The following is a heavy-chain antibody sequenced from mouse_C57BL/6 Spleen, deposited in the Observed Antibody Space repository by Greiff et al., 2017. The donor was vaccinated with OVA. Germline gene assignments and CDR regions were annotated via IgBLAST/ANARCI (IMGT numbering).Heavy chain of an antibody. CDR1: GFSLTSYG. Sequence: VKLVESGPGLVAPSQSLSITCTVSGFSLTSYGVDWVRQSPGKGLEWLGVIWGVGCTNYNSPLKSSQSISKDNSKSHVFLKMNSLQTDDTAMYYCASAGTGTGFAYWGKGTLVTVSA. CDR2: IWGVGCT. V-gene: IGHV2-6*01. J-gene: IGHJ3*01. D-gene: IGHD4-1*01. CDR3: ASAGTGTGFAY.